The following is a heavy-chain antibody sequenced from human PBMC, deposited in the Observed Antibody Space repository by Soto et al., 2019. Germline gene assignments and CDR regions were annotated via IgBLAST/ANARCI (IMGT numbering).Heavy chain of an antibody. CDR2: MKSKTDGGTA. V-gene: IGHV3-15*07. D-gene: IGHD1-1*01. J-gene: IGHJ4*02. Sequence: EVHLLESGGGLVKPGGSLRLSCAASGFTFTNAWMNWVRQAPGKGLEWVGRMKSKTDGGTAEYAAAVTGRFTISRDDSKNTLYLQMNNLKTEDSALYYCTTAEYNRDWSAYWGQGARVTVS. CDR3: TTAEYNRDWSAY. CDR1: GFTFTNAW.